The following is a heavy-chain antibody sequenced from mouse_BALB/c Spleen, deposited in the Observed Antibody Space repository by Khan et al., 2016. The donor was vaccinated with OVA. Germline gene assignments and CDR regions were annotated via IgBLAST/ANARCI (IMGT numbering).Heavy chain of an antibody. Sequence: EVELVESGGDLVKPGGSLKLFCAASGLTFSSYGMSWVRPTPDKRLEWVATISSGGSYTYYPASVKGRFTISSDNDKNTQYLKRSRLKSDDTARYYCARQRGTTVVDPYYYAMDYRGQGTSVTVAS. J-gene: IGHJ4*01. D-gene: IGHD1-1*01. CDR3: ARQRGTTVVDPYYYAMDY. CDR1: GLTFSSYG. V-gene: IGHV5-6*01. CDR2: ISSGGSYT.